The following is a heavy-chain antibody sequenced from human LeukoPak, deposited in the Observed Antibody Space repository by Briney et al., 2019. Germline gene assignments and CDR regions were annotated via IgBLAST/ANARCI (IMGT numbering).Heavy chain of an antibody. CDR3: ARVPPPPGTAADYYYYMDV. CDR1: GGTFSSYA. D-gene: IGHD1-7*01. J-gene: IGHJ6*03. V-gene: IGHV1-69*01. CDR2: IIPIFGTA. Sequence: SVKVSCKXSGGTFSSYAISWVRQAPGQGLEWMGGIIPIFGTANYAQKFQGGVTITADESTSTAYMELSSLRSEDTAVYYCARVPPPPGTAADYYYYMDVWGKGTTVTVSS.